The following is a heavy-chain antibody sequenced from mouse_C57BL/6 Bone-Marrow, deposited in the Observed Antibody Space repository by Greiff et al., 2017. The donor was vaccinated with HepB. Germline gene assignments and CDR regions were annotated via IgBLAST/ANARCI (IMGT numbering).Heavy chain of an antibody. CDR2: INPNYGTT. CDR3: AREYYYGSGKGFDY. J-gene: IGHJ2*01. D-gene: IGHD1-1*01. V-gene: IGHV1-39*01. CDR1: GYSFTDYN. Sequence: EVQLKESGPELVKPGASVKISCKASGYSFTDYNMNWVKQSNGKSLEWIGVINPNYGTTSYNQKFKGKATLTVDQSSSTAYMQLNSLTSEDSAVYYCAREYYYGSGKGFDYWGQGTTLTVSS.